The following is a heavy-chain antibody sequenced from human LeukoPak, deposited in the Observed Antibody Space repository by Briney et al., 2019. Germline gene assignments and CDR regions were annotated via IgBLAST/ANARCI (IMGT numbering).Heavy chain of an antibody. V-gene: IGHV3-33*01. D-gene: IGHD3-10*01. Sequence: PGRSLRLSCAASGFTFSSYGMHWVRQAPGKGLEWVAVIWYDGSNKYYADSVKGRFTISRDNSKNTLYLQMNSLRAEDTAVYYCAREPDRDSYGSGSHPDYWGQGTLVTVSS. J-gene: IGHJ4*02. CDR3: AREPDRDSYGSGSHPDY. CDR1: GFTFSSYG. CDR2: IWYDGSNK.